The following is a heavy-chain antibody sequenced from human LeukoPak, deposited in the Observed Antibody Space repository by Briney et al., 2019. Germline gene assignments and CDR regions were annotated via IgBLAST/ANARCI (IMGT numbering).Heavy chain of an antibody. CDR1: GFTFSDYA. CDR2: ISYDGSNK. D-gene: IGHD1-26*01. V-gene: IGHV3-30*04. J-gene: IGHJ4*02. Sequence: GGSLRLSCAASGFTFSDYAMHWVRQAPGKGLEWVAVISYDGSNKYYADSVKGRFTISRDNSKNTLYLQMNSLRAEDTAVYYCAKDFYSGSYGLNYWGQGTLVTVSS. CDR3: AKDFYSGSYGLNY.